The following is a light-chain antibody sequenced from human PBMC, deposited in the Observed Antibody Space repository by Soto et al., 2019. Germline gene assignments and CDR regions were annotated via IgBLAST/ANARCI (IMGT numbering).Light chain of an antibody. V-gene: IGKV3-11*01. J-gene: IGKJ4*01. CDR2: DAS. CDR3: QQRISWPLT. Sequence: EIVLTQSPDTLSLSPGERATLSCRASQTVSRFLAWYQHKPGQAPRLLIYDASSRAAGIPARFSGSGSGTDFALTISGLDLEDFAVYYCQQRISWPLTFGGGTQVEIK. CDR1: QTVSRF.